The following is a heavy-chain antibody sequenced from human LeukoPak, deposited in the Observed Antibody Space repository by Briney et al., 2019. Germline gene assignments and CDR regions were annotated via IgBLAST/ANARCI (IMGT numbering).Heavy chain of an antibody. CDR2: VNPSSISA. CDR1: GYTVTNYY. V-gene: IGHV1-46*01. D-gene: IGHD2-2*01. CDR3: ARPLGYCSSTSCYGGTVFDY. Sequence: ASVKVSCKASGYTVTNYYMHWVRQAPGQGLEWMGIVNPSSISASYAQKFQGRVTMTRDTSTSTVSMELSSLRSDDTAVYYCARPLGYCSSTSCYGGTVFDYWGQGTLVTVSS. J-gene: IGHJ4*02.